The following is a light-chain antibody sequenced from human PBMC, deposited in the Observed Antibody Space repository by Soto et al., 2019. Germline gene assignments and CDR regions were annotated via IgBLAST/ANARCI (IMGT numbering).Light chain of an antibody. CDR2: GAS. J-gene: IGKJ1*01. CDR1: QSVSSNY. V-gene: IGKV3-20*01. Sequence: EKVLTQSPGTLSLSKGERATLSCRASQSVSSNYLAWYQQKPGQAPRLLIYGASSRATGIPDRFSGSGSGTDFTLTIRSLEPEDFAVYYCQQYGSSYPWTFGQGTKVDI. CDR3: QQYGSSYPWT.